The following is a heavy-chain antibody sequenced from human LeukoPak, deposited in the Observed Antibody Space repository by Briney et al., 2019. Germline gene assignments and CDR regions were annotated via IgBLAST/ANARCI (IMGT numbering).Heavy chain of an antibody. CDR3: AKGSSASSSGGAAV. CDR2: ITDSGDSK. CDR1: GFTFSSYA. D-gene: IGHD3-10*01. V-gene: IGHV3-23*01. Sequence: GGSLRLSCAASGFTFSSYAMSWVRQAPGRGLEWVSGITDSGDSKYYVDSVKGRFTIARDNSQNTLYLQMSTLRAEDTALYYCAKGSSASSSGGAAVWGQGTTVTVSS. J-gene: IGHJ6*02.